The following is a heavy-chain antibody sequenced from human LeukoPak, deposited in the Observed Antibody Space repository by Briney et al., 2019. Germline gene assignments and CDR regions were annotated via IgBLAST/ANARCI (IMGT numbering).Heavy chain of an antibody. CDR2: IYWNDDK. CDR3: PHSPISGSYGGYYFDY. J-gene: IGHJ4*02. Sequence: SGPTLVNPTQTLTLTCTFSGFSLSTSGVGVGWIRQPPGKALEWLALIYWNDDKRYSPSLKSRLTITKDTSKNQVVLTMTNMDPVNTATYSRPHSPISGSYGGYYFDYGAREPLVTVPS. CDR1: GFSLSTSGVG. V-gene: IGHV2-5*01. D-gene: IGHD1-26*01.